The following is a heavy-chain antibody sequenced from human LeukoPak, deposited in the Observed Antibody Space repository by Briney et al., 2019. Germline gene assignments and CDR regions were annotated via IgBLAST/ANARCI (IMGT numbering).Heavy chain of an antibody. V-gene: IGHV1-2*02. CDR3: AREPPRPYSSSFDI. D-gene: IGHD6-13*01. Sequence: ASVKVSCKASGYTFTSYGISWVRQAPGQGLEWMGWINPNSGGTNYAQKFQGRVTMTRDTSISTAYMELSRLRSDDTAVYYCAREPPRPYSSSFDIWGQGTMVTVSS. J-gene: IGHJ3*02. CDR2: INPNSGGT. CDR1: GYTFTSYG.